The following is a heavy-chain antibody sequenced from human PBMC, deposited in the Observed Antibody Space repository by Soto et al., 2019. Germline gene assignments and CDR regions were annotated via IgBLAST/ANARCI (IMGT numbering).Heavy chain of an antibody. CDR1: GFTFSSYS. D-gene: IGHD6-13*01. CDR2: ISSSSYI. J-gene: IGHJ5*01. Sequence: PGGSLRLSCAASGFTFSSYSMNWVRQAPGKGLEWVSSISSSSYIYYADSVKGRFTISRDNAKNSLYLQMNSLRAEDTAVYYCAGDLSSSTSGFSCGDGAVVAVPQ. CDR3: AGDLSSSTSGFS. V-gene: IGHV3-21*01.